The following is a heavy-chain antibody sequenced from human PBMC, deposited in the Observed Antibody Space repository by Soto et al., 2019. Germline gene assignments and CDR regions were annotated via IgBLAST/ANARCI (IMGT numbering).Heavy chain of an antibody. CDR2: INQDGSEK. Sequence: PGGSLRLSCAASGFTFSSNWMTWVRQAPGKGLEWVANINQDGSEKYYVDSVKGRFTISRDNAKNSLYLQMNSLRAEDTAVYYCARGAYSPFDYWGQGTLVTVSS. J-gene: IGHJ4*02. CDR3: ARGAYSPFDY. D-gene: IGHD3-16*01. V-gene: IGHV3-7*01. CDR1: GFTFSSNW.